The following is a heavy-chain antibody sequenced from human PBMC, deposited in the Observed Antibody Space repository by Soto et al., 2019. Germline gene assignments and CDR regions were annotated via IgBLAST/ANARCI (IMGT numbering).Heavy chain of an antibody. CDR2: HSDST. J-gene: IGHJ5*02. Sequence: PSETLSLTCTVSGGSMRGQHWSWIRQPPGKGLEWIGHHSDSTNYNPSLKSRITISTDTSKNQFSLKLSSVTAADTAVYYCARETYGDYVGYFDPWGQGTLVTVSS. V-gene: IGHV4-59*11. CDR1: GGSMRGQH. CDR3: ARETYGDYVGYFDP. D-gene: IGHD4-17*01.